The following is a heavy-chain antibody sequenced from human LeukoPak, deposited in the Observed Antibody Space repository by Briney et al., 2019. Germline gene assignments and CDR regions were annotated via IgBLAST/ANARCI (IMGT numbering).Heavy chain of an antibody. CDR3: ARGGSYLVNDY. CDR2: IYYSGST. CDR1: GDSLSSNY. Sequence: SETLSLTCTVSGDSLSSNYWSWIRQPPGKGLEWIGDIYYSGSTNYNPSLKSRVTISVDTSKNQFSPKLSSVTAADTAVYYCARGGSYLVNDYWGQGTLVTVSS. J-gene: IGHJ4*02. V-gene: IGHV4-59*01. D-gene: IGHD3-16*01.